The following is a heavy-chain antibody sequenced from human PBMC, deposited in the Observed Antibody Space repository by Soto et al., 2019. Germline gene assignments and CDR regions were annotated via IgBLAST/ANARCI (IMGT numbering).Heavy chain of an antibody. V-gene: IGHV1-3*01. D-gene: IGHD3-22*01. CDR1: GYNFTSYA. J-gene: IGHJ4*02. CDR2: INAGKGNT. Sequence: QVQLVQSGTEVKKPGASVQVSCKASGYNFTSYAMHWVRQAPGQRREWMGWINAGKGNTKYSQKFQGRVTITRDTSASGGYMELSSLRSEVTAVYYCARGARRFNYYDSSGSQTAYYFDYWGQGTLVTVSS. CDR3: ARGARRFNYYDSSGSQTAYYFDY.